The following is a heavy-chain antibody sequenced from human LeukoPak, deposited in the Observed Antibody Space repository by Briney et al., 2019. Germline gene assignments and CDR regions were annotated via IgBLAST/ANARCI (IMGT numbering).Heavy chain of an antibody. Sequence: SETLSLTCTVSGGSISSGGYYWSWIRQHPGKGLEWIGYIYYSGSTYYNPSLKSRVTISVDTSKNQFSLKLSSVTAADTAVYYCARVVSYGYTIREWGQGTLVTVSS. CDR1: GGSISSGGYY. CDR2: IYYSGST. CDR3: ARVVSYGYTIRE. V-gene: IGHV4-31*03. D-gene: IGHD5-18*01. J-gene: IGHJ4*02.